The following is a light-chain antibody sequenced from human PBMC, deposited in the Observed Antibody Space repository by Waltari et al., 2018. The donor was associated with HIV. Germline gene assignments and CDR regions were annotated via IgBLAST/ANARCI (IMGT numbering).Light chain of an antibody. J-gene: IGLJ1*01. Sequence: SYELTQPPSVSVSPGQTASITCSGDKLGDKYACWYQQKPGQSPVLVMYQDTKRPSGSPERFSGSNSGNTATLTISGTQAMDEADYYCQAWDSSTYVFGTGTKVTVL. CDR1: KLGDKY. CDR2: QDT. CDR3: QAWDSSTYV. V-gene: IGLV3-1*01.